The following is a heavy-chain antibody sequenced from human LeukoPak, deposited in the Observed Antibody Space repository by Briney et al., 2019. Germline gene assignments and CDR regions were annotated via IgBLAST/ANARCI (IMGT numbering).Heavy chain of an antibody. CDR1: GGSISSGDYY. D-gene: IGHD2-21*02. CDR2: IYYSGST. V-gene: IGHV4-30-4*01. Sequence: SETLSLTCTVSGGSISSGDYYWSWIRQPPGKGLEWIGYIYYSGSTYYNPSLKSRVTISVDTSKNQLSLKLSSVTAADTAVYYCARDRAYCGGDCYREPLLYWGQGTLVTVSS. CDR3: ARDRAYCGGDCYREPLLY. J-gene: IGHJ4*02.